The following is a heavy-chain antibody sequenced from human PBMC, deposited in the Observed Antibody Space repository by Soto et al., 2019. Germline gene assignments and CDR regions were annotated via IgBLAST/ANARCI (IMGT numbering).Heavy chain of an antibody. CDR3: ARVVVAATGYYFDY. J-gene: IGHJ4*02. CDR2: IIPIFGTA. D-gene: IGHD2-15*01. Sequence: SVKVSCKASGGTCSSYAISWVLQAPGQGLEWMGGIIPIFGTANYAQKFQGRVTITADKSTSTAYMELSSLRSEDTAVYYCARVVVAATGYYFDYWGQGTLVTVSS. V-gene: IGHV1-69*06. CDR1: GGTCSSYA.